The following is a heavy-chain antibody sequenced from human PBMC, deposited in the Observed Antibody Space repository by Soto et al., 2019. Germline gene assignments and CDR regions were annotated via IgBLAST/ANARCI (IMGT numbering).Heavy chain of an antibody. CDR3: ARSSGSSWKGNDAFDI. D-gene: IGHD6-13*01. J-gene: IGHJ3*02. Sequence: QLQLQESGPGLVKPSEALSLICTVSGGSISSSSYYWGWIRQPPGKGLEWIGSVYYSGSTYYNPSLKSRVTISVDTSKNQFSLRLSSVTAADTAVYYCARSSGSSWKGNDAFDIWGQGTMVTVSS. CDR1: GGSISSSSYY. CDR2: VYYSGST. V-gene: IGHV4-39*01.